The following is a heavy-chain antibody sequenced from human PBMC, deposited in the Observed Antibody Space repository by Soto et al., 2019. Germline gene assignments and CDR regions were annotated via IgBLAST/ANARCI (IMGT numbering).Heavy chain of an antibody. CDR1: GGSVSSDAYS. CDR3: AREVSGWFDP. J-gene: IGHJ5*02. CDR2: IYYSGST. Sequence: SETLSLTCAVSGGSVSSDAYSWNWIRQPPGKGLEWMGYIYYSGSTSYNPSLKSRVTITVDTSKNQFSLKLSSVTAADTAVYYCAREVSGWFDPWGQGTLVTVSS. D-gene: IGHD1-26*01. V-gene: IGHV4-61*08.